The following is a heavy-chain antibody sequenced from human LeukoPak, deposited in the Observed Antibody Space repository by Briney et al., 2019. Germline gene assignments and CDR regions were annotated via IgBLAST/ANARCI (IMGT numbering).Heavy chain of an antibody. V-gene: IGHV3-7*01. CDR3: ARALWFGELLMCAFDI. CDR2: IKQDGSEK. J-gene: IGHJ3*02. CDR1: GFAVSSNY. Sequence: GGSLRLSCAASGFAVSSNYMSWVRQAPGKGLEWVANIKQDGSEKYYVDSVKGRFTISRDNAKNSLYLQMNSLRAEDTAVYYCARALWFGELLMCAFDIWGQGTMVTVSS. D-gene: IGHD3-10*01.